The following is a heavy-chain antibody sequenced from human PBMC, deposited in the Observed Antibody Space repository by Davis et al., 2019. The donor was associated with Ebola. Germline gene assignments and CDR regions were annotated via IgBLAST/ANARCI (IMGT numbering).Heavy chain of an antibody. D-gene: IGHD3-10*01. CDR2: IKQDGSVK. CDR1: GFTFSSYW. V-gene: IGHV3-7*01. Sequence: GESLKISCAASGFTFSSYWMSWVRQAPGKGLEWVANIKQDGSVKYYVDSVKGRFTISRDNAKNSLYLQMNSLRAEDTAVYYCAKGSGLYYYYGMDVWGQGTTVTVSS. CDR3: AKGSGLYYYYGMDV. J-gene: IGHJ6*02.